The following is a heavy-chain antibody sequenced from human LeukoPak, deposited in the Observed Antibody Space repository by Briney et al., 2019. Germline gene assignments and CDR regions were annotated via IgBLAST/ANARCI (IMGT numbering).Heavy chain of an antibody. Sequence: GESLEISCKASGDSLSNNWIAWVRQMPGKGLEWMGIISPDDSDTRYSPSFEGQVTMSADKSISTAYLQWSSLKASDTAMYYCAKWADSSGWYVDYWGQGTLVTVSS. V-gene: IGHV5-51*01. J-gene: IGHJ4*02. CDR1: GDSLSNNW. CDR2: ISPDDSDT. CDR3: AKWADSSGWYVDY. D-gene: IGHD6-19*01.